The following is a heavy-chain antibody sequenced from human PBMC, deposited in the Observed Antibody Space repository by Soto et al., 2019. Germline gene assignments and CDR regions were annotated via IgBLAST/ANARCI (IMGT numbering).Heavy chain of an antibody. CDR1: GYTFTGYV. Sequence: QVQLVQSGAEVKKPGASVKLSCKTSGYTFTGYVVDWVRQAPGQGPEWMEWINSGNGNTKYSEKFQGGVTITRDTSARTAYMELNSLASEDTAVYYCARGLTIFGVVIGYWGQGTLVTVSS. CDR3: ARGLTIFGVVIGY. V-gene: IGHV1-3*01. D-gene: IGHD3-3*01. J-gene: IGHJ4*02. CDR2: INSGNGNT.